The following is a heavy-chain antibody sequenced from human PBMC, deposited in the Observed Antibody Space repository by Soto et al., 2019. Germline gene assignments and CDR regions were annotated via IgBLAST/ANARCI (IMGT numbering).Heavy chain of an antibody. J-gene: IGHJ4*02. CDR1: GYTFTSYD. CDR3: AREISGSYRFDY. V-gene: IGHV1-8*01. Sequence: QVQLVQSGAEVKKPGASVKVSCKASGYTFTSYDINWVRQATGQGPEWMGWMKPNSGNTGYAQKFQGRVTMTRNTSISTAYMELSSLRSEATAVYYCAREISGSYRFDYWGQGTLVTVSS. CDR2: MKPNSGNT. D-gene: IGHD1-26*01.